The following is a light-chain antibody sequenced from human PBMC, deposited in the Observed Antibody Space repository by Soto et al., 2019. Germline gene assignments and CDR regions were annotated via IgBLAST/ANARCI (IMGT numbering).Light chain of an antibody. V-gene: IGKV3-15*01. Sequence: EIVMTQSPATLSVSPGERVTLSCRASQSVSNNLAWYQQKPGQAPRLLIYGATATATGIPARFSGSGSGTEITLTISSPQSEDFAVYYCQQHNDWPLTFGGGTKVEIK. CDR1: QSVSNN. CDR2: GAT. CDR3: QQHNDWPLT. J-gene: IGKJ4*01.